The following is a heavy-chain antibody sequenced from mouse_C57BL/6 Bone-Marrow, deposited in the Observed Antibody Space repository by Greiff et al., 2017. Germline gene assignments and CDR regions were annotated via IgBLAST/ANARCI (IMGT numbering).Heavy chain of an antibody. V-gene: IGHV5-4*01. Sequence: EVQGVESGGGLVKPGGSLKLSCAASGFTFSSYAMSWVRQTPEKRLEWVATISDGGSYTYYPDNVKGRFTISRDNAKNNLYLQMSHLKSEDTAMYYCARAYYYNGIAYWGQGTLVTVSA. CDR1: GFTFSSYA. CDR2: ISDGGSYT. J-gene: IGHJ3*01. D-gene: IGHD2-10*01. CDR3: ARAYYYNGIAY.